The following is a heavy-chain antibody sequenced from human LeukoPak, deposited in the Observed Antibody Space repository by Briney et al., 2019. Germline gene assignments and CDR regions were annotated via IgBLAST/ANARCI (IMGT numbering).Heavy chain of an antibody. Sequence: PGGSLRLSCAASGFTLSSYAMSWVRQAPGKGLEWVSATSSGDAGTYYAESVRGRFTISRDNSKNTLFLQMNSLRAEDAAVYYCARDPHIVVVPAALPRGWFDPWGQGTLVTVSS. D-gene: IGHD2-2*01. CDR3: ARDPHIVVVPAALPRGWFDP. V-gene: IGHV3-23*01. CDR1: GFTLSSYA. CDR2: TSSGDAGT. J-gene: IGHJ5*02.